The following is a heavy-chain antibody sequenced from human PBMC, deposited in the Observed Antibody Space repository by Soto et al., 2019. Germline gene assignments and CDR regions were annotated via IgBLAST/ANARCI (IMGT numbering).Heavy chain of an antibody. CDR1: GITFSNHA. D-gene: IGHD3-10*01. CDR3: AKEHGGCTCAITSYYAY. CDR2: ISGSGANT. V-gene: IGHV3-23*01. Sequence: GGSLRLSCAASGITFSNHALSWVRQAPGKGLEWVSGISGSGANTHYADSVKGRFTISRDNSKNTLSLQMNSLSPDDTAVYFCAKEHGGCTCAITSYYAYWGRGTLVTVSS. J-gene: IGHJ4*02.